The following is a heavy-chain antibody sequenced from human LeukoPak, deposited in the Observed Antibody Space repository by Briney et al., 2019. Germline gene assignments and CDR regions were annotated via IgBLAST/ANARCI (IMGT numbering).Heavy chain of an antibody. V-gene: IGHV3-23*01. CDR1: GFTFSSYA. Sequence: GGSLRLSCAASGFTFSSYAMTWVRQAPGKGLEWVSAISGSGGSTYYADSVKGRFTISRDNSKNTLYLQMISLRAEDTAVYYCAKAHYDNSGYMVEYYDYMDYWGKGAMVTVSS. CDR3: AKAHYDNSGYMVEYYDYMDY. D-gene: IGHD3-22*01. CDR2: ISGSGGST. J-gene: IGHJ6*03.